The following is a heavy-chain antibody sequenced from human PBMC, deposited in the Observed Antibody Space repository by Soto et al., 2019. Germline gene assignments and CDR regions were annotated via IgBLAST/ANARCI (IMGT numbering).Heavy chain of an antibody. J-gene: IGHJ6*02. CDR1: GGSISSSSYY. D-gene: IGHD5-18*01. CDR2: IFYSGST. V-gene: IGHV4-39*01. Sequence: SETLSLTCTVSGGSISSSSYYWGWIRQPPGKGLEWIGSIFYSGSTYYNPSLKSRVTISVDTSKNQFSLKLSSVTAADTAMYYCACIFSGVYSYGFYYYGMDVWGQGTTVTVSS. CDR3: ACIFSGVYSYGFYYYGMDV.